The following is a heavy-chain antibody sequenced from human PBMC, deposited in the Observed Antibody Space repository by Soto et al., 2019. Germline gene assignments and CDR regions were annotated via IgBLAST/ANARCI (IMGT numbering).Heavy chain of an antibody. D-gene: IGHD6-19*01. CDR1: GGTFSSYA. Sequence: QVQLVQSGAEVKKPGSSVKVSCKASGGTFSSYATSWVRQAPGQGLEWMGGIIPIFGTANYAQKFQGRVTITADESTSTAYMELSSLRSEDTAVYYCARGSSGWHDEGLVYWGQGTLVTVSS. J-gene: IGHJ4*02. CDR3: ARGSSGWHDEGLVY. CDR2: IIPIFGTA. V-gene: IGHV1-69*01.